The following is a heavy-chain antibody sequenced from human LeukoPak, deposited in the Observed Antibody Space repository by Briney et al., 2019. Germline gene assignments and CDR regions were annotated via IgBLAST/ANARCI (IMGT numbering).Heavy chain of an antibody. CDR2: IDPSDSYT. D-gene: IGHD5-18*01. V-gene: IGHV5-10-1*01. CDR1: GYSFTSYW. J-gene: IGHJ4*02. CDR3: ARHIRGYSYGFDY. Sequence: GESLKISCKGSGYSFTSYWISWVRQMPGKGLEWMGRIDPSDSYTNYSPSFQGHVTISADKSISTAYLQWSSLKASDTAMYDCARHIRGYSYGFDYWGQGTLVTVSS.